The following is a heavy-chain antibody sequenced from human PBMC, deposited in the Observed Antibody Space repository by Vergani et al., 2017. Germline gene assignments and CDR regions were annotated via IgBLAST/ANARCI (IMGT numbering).Heavy chain of an antibody. V-gene: IGHV3-23*01. CDR3: AKDLKDCSSTSCYPYNWFDP. J-gene: IGHJ5*02. CDR2: ISGSGGST. CDR1: GFTFSSYA. Sequence: EVQLLESGGGLVQPGGSLRLSCAASGFTFSSYAMSWVRQAPGKGLEWVSAISGSGGSTYYADSVKGRFTISRDNSKNTLYLQMNSLRAEDTAVYYCAKDLKDCSSTSCYPYNWFDPWSQGTLVTV. D-gene: IGHD2-2*01.